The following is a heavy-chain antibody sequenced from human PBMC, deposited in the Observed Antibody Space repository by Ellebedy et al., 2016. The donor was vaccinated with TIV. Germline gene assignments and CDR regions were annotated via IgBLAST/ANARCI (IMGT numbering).Heavy chain of an antibody. CDR1: GFTFENYA. D-gene: IGHD3-10*01. Sequence: PGGSLRLSCAASGFTFENYAMNWVRRAPGKGLEWVSAIRPSGERTYFADSVKGRFTISRDSSKNMLLLQMNSLRAEDTAVYYCVKEGLIWFGDHWYYYMDVWGKGTTVTVSS. V-gene: IGHV3-23*01. CDR3: VKEGLIWFGDHWYYYMDV. J-gene: IGHJ6*03. CDR2: IRPSGERT.